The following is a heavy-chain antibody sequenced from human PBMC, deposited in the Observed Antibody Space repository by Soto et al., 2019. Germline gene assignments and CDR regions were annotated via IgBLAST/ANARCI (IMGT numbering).Heavy chain of an antibody. J-gene: IGHJ3*02. D-gene: IGHD2-15*01. Sequence: GASVKVSCKASGYTFTSYDINWVRQATGQGLEWMGWMNPNSGNTGYAQKFQGRVTMTRNTSISTAYMELSSLRSEDTAVYYCARSDGCSGGSCYSDTAFDICGQCTIVNVSS. CDR3: ARSDGCSGGSCYSDTAFDI. CDR1: GYTFTSYD. CDR2: MNPNSGNT. V-gene: IGHV1-8*01.